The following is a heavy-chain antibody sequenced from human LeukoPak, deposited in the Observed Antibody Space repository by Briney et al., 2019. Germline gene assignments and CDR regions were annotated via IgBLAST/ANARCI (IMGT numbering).Heavy chain of an antibody. CDR1: GYNFIDFY. V-gene: IGHV1-2*06. J-gene: IGHJ5*02. CDR3: ARDLPQLVLLGSDL. D-gene: IGHD6-13*01. Sequence: ASVRVSCKASGYNFIDFYIHWVRQAPGQGLEWMGRINNYNGGTKYAQRFQGRVTMTRDTSIGTAYMELTSLRSDDTAVYYCARDLPQLVLLGSDLWGQGTRVTVSS. CDR2: INNYNGGT.